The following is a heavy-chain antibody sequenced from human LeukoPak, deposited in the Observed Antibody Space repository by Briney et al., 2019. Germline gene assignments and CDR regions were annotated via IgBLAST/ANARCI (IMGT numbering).Heavy chain of an antibody. V-gene: IGHV3-23*01. D-gene: IGHD2-15*01. CDR2: ISGSGGST. Sequence: GGSLRLSXAASGFTFSSYAMSWVRQAPGKGLEWVSAISGSGGSTYYADSVKGRCTISRDNSKNTLYLQTNSLRAEDTAVYYCAKDTQLVAATSFDYWGQGTLVTVSS. CDR3: AKDTQLVAATSFDY. J-gene: IGHJ4*02. CDR1: GFTFSSYA.